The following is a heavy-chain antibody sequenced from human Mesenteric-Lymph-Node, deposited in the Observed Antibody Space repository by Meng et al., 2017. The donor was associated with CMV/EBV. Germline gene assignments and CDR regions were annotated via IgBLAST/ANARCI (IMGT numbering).Heavy chain of an antibody. V-gene: IGHV4-30-2*01. CDR2: VYHSGST. D-gene: IGHD3-22*01. Sequence: SGDSISSGCSWSWIRQPPGKGLGWIGYVYHSGSTSYNPSLKSRVTISVDRPKNQFSLKLTSVNAADTAVYYCARMNYYDSSGYYFDYWGQGTLVTVSS. J-gene: IGHJ4*02. CDR1: GDSISSGCS. CDR3: ARMNYYDSSGYYFDY.